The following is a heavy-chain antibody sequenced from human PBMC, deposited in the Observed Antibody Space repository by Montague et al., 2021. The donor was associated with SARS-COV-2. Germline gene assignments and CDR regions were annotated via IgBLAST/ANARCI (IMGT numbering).Heavy chain of an antibody. CDR2: IDWDDDK. CDR1: GFSLSTSGMC. Sequence: PPLVKPSQTLTLTCTFSGFSLSTSGMCVSWIRQPPGKALEWLALIDWDDDKYYSTSLKTRLTISKDTSKNQVVLTMTNMDPVDTATYYCARIRDYDILTGSYSGFDHWGQGTLVTVSS. V-gene: IGHV2-70*01. CDR3: ARIRDYDILTGSYSGFDH. D-gene: IGHD3-9*01. J-gene: IGHJ4*02.